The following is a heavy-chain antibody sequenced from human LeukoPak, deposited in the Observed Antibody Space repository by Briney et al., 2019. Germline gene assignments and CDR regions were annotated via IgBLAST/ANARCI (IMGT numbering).Heavy chain of an antibody. CDR1: GFTFSSYG. D-gene: IGHD3-9*01. V-gene: IGHV3-23*01. Sequence: GGSLRLSCAASGFTFSSYGMSWVRQAPGKGLEWVSAISGSGGSTYYADSVKGRFTISRDNSKNTLYLQMNSLRAEDTAVYYCAKPSELNGLRYFDWFSPGYYFDYWGQGTLVTVSS. CDR2: ISGSGGST. J-gene: IGHJ4*02. CDR3: AKPSELNGLRYFDWFSPGYYFDY.